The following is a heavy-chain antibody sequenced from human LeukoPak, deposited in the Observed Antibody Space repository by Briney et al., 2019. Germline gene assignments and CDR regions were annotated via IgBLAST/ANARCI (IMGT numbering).Heavy chain of an antibody. D-gene: IGHD3-22*01. J-gene: IGHJ4*02. CDR1: GYTFTGYY. CDR2: ISAYNGNT. CDR3: ARPVTMIDPSPGY. Sequence: GASVKVSCKASGYTFTGYYMHWVRQAPGQGLEWMGWISAYNGNTNYAQKLQGRVTMTTDTSTSTAYMELRSLRSDDTAVYYCARPVTMIDPSPGYWGQGTLVTVSS. V-gene: IGHV1-18*04.